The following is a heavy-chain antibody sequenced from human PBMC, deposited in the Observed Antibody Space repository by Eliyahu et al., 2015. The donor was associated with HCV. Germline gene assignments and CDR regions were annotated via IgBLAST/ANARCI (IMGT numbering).Heavy chain of an antibody. CDR3: ARGRHPRFQLTVYYYYYGIDA. D-gene: IGHD2-2*01. V-gene: IGHV4-34*01. J-gene: IGHJ6*02. CDR1: GGSFSGYY. CDR2: INHSGST. Sequence: QVQLQQWGAGLLKPSETLSLTCAVYGGSFSGYYWSWIRQPPGKGLEWIGEINHSGSTNYNPSLKSRVTISVDTSKNQFSLKLSSVTAADTAVYYCARGRHPRFQLTVYYYYYGIDAWGQGTTVTVSS.